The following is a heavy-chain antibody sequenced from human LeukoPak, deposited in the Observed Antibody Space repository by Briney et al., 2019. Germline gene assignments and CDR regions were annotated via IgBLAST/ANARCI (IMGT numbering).Heavy chain of an antibody. CDR1: GFTFSNYA. J-gene: IGHJ4*02. CDR2: ISGSGGLT. D-gene: IGHD4-17*01. CDR3: AKDRMTTASVYIDY. Sequence: GGSLRLSCAASGFTFSNYAMSWVRQAPGKGLEWVSAISGSGGLTYYADSVMGRFTISRDNSKNTLSLQMNSLRAEDTALYYCAKDRMTTASVYIDYWGQGTLVTVSS. V-gene: IGHV3-23*01.